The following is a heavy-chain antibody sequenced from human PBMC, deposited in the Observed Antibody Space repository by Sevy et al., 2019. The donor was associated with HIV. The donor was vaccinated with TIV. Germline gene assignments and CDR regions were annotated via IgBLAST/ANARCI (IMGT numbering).Heavy chain of an antibody. Sequence: SVKGSCKASGGTFSSYAISWVRQAPGQGLEWMGRIIPIFGTANYEQKFQGRVTITADESTSTAYMELSSLRSEDTAVYYCARDGQTYYYDSSAYPPAFDIWGQGTMVTVSS. D-gene: IGHD3-22*01. V-gene: IGHV1-69*13. CDR2: IIPIFGTA. J-gene: IGHJ3*02. CDR3: ARDGQTYYYDSSAYPPAFDI. CDR1: GGTFSSYA.